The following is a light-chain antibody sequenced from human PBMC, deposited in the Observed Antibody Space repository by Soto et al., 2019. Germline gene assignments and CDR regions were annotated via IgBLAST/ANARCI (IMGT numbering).Light chain of an antibody. Sequence: IQMAQSPSSLSASVGDRGPITFRASQSISSYLNWYQQKPGKAPKLLIYAASSLQSGVPSRFSGSGSGTEFTLTISSLQPDDFATYYCQQYNRYWTFGQGTKVDI. J-gene: IGKJ1*01. V-gene: IGKV1-39*01. CDR2: AAS. CDR1: QSISSY. CDR3: QQYNRYWT.